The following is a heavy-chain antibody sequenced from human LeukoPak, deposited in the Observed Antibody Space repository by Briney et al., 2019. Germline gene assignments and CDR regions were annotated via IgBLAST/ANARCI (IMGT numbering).Heavy chain of an antibody. Sequence: GGSLRLSCAASGFSFDTHSMNWVRQAPGKGLEWVSSISSSSSYIYYADSVKGRFTISRDNAKNSLYLQMNSLRAEDTAVYYCARGGLESSGFDYWGQGTLVTVSS. D-gene: IGHD6-19*01. CDR3: ARGGLESSGFDY. J-gene: IGHJ4*02. V-gene: IGHV3-21*01. CDR2: ISSSSSYI. CDR1: GFSFDTHS.